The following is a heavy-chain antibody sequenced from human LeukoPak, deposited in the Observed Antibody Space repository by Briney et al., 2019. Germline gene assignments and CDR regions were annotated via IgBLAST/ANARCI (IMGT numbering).Heavy chain of an antibody. CDR3: LRSQPRPVGATLIDF. D-gene: IGHD1-26*01. J-gene: IGHJ4*02. Sequence: GGSLRLSCTASGFSFGDYGMSWVRQAPGKGLEWVGFIRRKAYGGTTEYAASVKGRFTISRDDSKSIAYLQMNSLRAEDTAVYYCLRSQPRPVGATLIDFWGQGTLVTVSS. V-gene: IGHV3-49*04. CDR1: GFSFGDYG. CDR2: IRRKAYGGTT.